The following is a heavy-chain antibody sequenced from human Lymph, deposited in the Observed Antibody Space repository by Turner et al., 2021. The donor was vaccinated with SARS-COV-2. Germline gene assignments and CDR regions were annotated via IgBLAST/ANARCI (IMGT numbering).Heavy chain of an antibody. J-gene: IGHJ6*02. Sequence: QVQLVQSGAEVKKPGSSVKVSCKASGGTFSSYAISWVRQAPGQGLGWMEGIIPSLSNATYEQKFQGRVTITADKSTSTAYMELSSLRSEDTAVFYCARVVGGFGELGYYYYYGMDVWGQGTTVTVSS. D-gene: IGHD3-10*01. V-gene: IGHV1-69*10. CDR3: ARVVGGFGELGYYYYYGMDV. CDR1: GGTFSSYA. CDR2: IIPSLSNA.